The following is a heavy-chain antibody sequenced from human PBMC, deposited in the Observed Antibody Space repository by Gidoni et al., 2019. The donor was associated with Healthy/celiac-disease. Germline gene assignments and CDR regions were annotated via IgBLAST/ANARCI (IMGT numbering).Heavy chain of an antibody. J-gene: IGHJ5*02. CDR3: ARALRTVGGWFDP. CDR1: GYPFTSYY. Sequence: QVQLVQSGAEVKKPGASVKVSCKASGYPFTSYYMHWVRQAPGQGLAWMGIINPSGGSTSYAQKFQGRVTMTRDTSTSTVYMELSSLRSEDTAVYYCARALRTVGGWFDPWGQGTLVTVSS. D-gene: IGHD2-15*01. V-gene: IGHV1-46*01. CDR2: INPSGGST.